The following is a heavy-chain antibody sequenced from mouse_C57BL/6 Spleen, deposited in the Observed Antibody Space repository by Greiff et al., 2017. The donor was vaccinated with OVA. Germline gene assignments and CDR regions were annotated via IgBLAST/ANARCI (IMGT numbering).Heavy chain of an antibody. CDR3: ARWHYYGSSYGWYFDV. V-gene: IGHV1-55*01. CDR1: GYTFTSYW. J-gene: IGHJ1*03. D-gene: IGHD1-1*01. Sequence: QVQLQQPGAELVKPGASVKMSCKASGYTFTSYWITWVKQRPGQGLEWIGDIYPGSGSTNYNEKFKSKATLTVDTSSSTAYMQLSSLTSEDSAVYYCARWHYYGSSYGWYFDVWGTGTTVTVSS. CDR2: IYPGSGST.